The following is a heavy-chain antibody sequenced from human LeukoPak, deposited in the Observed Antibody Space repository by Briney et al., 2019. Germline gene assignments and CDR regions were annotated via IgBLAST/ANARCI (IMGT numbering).Heavy chain of an antibody. Sequence: GGSLRLSCAASGFAFSTYSMNWVRQAPGKGLEWISSITSTATYIYYADSVKGRFTISRDNTKNSLYLQMNSLRAEDTAVYFCARVAGGKFHLDYWGQGPQVTVSS. CDR3: ARVAGGKFHLDY. D-gene: IGHD6-13*01. V-gene: IGHV3-21*01. CDR1: GFAFSTYS. CDR2: ITSTATYI. J-gene: IGHJ4*02.